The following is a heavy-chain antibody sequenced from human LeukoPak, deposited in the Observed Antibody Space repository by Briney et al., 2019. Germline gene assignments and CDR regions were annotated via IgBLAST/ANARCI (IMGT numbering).Heavy chain of an antibody. CDR3: ARGRVAVAATYYYFDY. Sequence: SGTLSLTCAVYGGSFSGYYWSWIRQPPGKGLEWIGEINHSGSTNYNPSLKSRVTISVDTSKNQFSLKLSSVTAADTAVYYCARGRVAVAATYYYFDYWGQGTLVTVSS. CDR2: INHSGST. J-gene: IGHJ4*02. V-gene: IGHV4-34*01. D-gene: IGHD6-19*01. CDR1: GGSFSGYY.